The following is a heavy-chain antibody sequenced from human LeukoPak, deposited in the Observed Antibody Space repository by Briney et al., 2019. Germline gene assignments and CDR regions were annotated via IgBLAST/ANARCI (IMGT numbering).Heavy chain of an antibody. J-gene: IGHJ6*02. Sequence: PSETLSLTCTVSGGSISSNSYYWGWIRQPPGKGLEWIGSIYHSGSTNYNPSLKSRVTISVDKSKNQFSLKLSSVTAADTAVYYCARRPFAVVPAVTRARDYYYGMDVWGQGTTVTVSS. D-gene: IGHD2-2*01. CDR1: GGSISSNSYY. CDR2: IYHSGST. CDR3: ARRPFAVVPAVTRARDYYYGMDV. V-gene: IGHV4-39*07.